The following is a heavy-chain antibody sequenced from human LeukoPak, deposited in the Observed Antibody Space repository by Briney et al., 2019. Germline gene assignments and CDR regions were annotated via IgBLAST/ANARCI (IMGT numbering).Heavy chain of an antibody. CDR3: ARDNLDYYDSSGIDY. CDR2: ISSSSSTI. V-gene: IGHV3-48*01. J-gene: IGHJ4*02. D-gene: IGHD3-22*01. Sequence: GGSLRLSCAAAGFTFSSYSMKWVRQARGKGREWVSHISSSSSTIYYAECVKGRFTIARDKGKNSLYMQMNSQRGEDTAVYYCARDNLDYYDSSGIDYWGQGTLVTVSS. CDR1: GFTFSSYS.